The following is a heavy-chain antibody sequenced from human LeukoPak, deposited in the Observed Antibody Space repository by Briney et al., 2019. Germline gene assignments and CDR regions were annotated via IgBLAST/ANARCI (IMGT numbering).Heavy chain of an antibody. Sequence: PGGSLRLSCAASGFTFSSYAMYWVRQAPGKGLEWVSVVRGSGGTTYYADSVKGRITISRDNSKNTLYLQMNSLRAEDTAVYYCARDARDGYGGNPFDYWGQGTLVTVSS. CDR3: ARDARDGYGGNPFDY. J-gene: IGHJ4*02. CDR2: VRGSGGTT. D-gene: IGHD4-23*01. CDR1: GFTFSSYA. V-gene: IGHV3-23*01.